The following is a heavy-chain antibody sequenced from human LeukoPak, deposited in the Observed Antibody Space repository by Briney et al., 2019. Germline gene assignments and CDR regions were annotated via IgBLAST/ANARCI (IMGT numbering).Heavy chain of an antibody. D-gene: IGHD5-18*01. Sequence: SETLSLTCTVSGGSISSGGYYWNWIRQHPGRGLEWIGYIYYGGSTCYNPSLKSRVTISVDTSENQFSLKLRSVTAADRAVYYCAAFVDTAMITVDYWGQGTLVTVSS. V-gene: IGHV4-31*03. J-gene: IGHJ4*02. CDR3: AAFVDTAMITVDY. CDR2: IYYGGST. CDR1: GGSISSGGYY.